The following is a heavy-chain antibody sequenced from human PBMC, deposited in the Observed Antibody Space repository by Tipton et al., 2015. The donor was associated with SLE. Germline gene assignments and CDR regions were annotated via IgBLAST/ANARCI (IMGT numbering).Heavy chain of an antibody. CDR3: AGEVGDDAFDI. CDR2: IYYSGST. J-gene: IGHJ3*02. Sequence: TLSLTCTVSGCSISSSSYYWGWIRQPPGKGLEWIGSIYYSGSTYYNPFLKSRVTISVDTSKNQFSLKLSSVTAADTAVYYCAGEVGDDAFDIWGQGTMVTVSS. V-gene: IGHV4-39*07. D-gene: IGHD1-26*01. CDR1: GCSISSSSYY.